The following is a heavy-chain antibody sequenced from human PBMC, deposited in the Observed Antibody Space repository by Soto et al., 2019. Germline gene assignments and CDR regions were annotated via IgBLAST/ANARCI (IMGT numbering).Heavy chain of an antibody. Sequence: ASVKVSCKASGYTFTSYAMHWVRQAPGQRLEWMGWINAGNGNTKYSQKFQDRVTITRDTSASTAYMELSSLRSEDTAVYYCALTPSSSWYIDYWGQGTLVTVSS. J-gene: IGHJ4*02. CDR3: ALTPSSSWYIDY. CDR2: INAGNGNT. V-gene: IGHV1-3*01. CDR1: GYTFTSYA. D-gene: IGHD6-13*01.